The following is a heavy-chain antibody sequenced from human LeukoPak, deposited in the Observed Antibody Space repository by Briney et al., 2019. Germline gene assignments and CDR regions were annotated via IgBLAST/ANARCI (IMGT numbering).Heavy chain of an antibody. CDR3: ARGYSSSSRVEYYYTDV. V-gene: IGHV1-69*05. J-gene: IGHJ6*03. CDR2: IIPIFGTA. Sequence: SVKVSCKASGGTFISYAISWVRQAPGQGLEWMGGIIPIFGTANYAQKFQGRVTITTDESTSTAYMELSSLRSEDTAVYYCARGYSSSSRVEYYYTDVWGKGTTVTVSS. CDR1: GGTFISYA. D-gene: IGHD6-6*01.